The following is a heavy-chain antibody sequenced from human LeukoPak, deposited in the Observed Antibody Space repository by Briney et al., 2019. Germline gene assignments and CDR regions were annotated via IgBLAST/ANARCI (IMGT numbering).Heavy chain of an antibody. CDR1: GFTFSSYW. CDR2: IKQDGSEK. V-gene: IGHV3-7*01. CDR3: ARAGGYCSGGSCYGRRSFDP. D-gene: IGHD2-15*01. Sequence: PGGSLRLSCAASGFTFSSYWMSWVRQAPGKGLEWVANIKQDGSEKYYVDSVKGRFTISRDNAKNSLYLQMNSLRAEDTAVYYCARAGGYCSGGSCYGRRSFDPWGQGTLVTVSP. J-gene: IGHJ5*02.